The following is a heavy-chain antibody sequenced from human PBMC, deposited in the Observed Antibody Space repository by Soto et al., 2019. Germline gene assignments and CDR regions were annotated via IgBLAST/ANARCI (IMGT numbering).Heavy chain of an antibody. CDR3: ARNGGADDAFDI. Sequence: QVQLQQWGAGLLKPSETLSLTCAVYGGSFSGYYWSWIRQPPGKGLEWIGEINHSGSTNYNPSLKSRVTISVDTYKNQFSLKLSSVTAADTAVYYCARNGGADDAFDIWGQGTMVTVSS. CDR1: GGSFSGYY. D-gene: IGHD1-26*01. J-gene: IGHJ3*02. V-gene: IGHV4-34*01. CDR2: INHSGST.